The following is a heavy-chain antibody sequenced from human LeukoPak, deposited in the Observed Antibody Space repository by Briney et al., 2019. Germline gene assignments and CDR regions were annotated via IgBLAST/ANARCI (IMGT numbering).Heavy chain of an antibody. J-gene: IGHJ6*03. V-gene: IGHV6-1*01. D-gene: IGHD1-26*01. CDR2: TYYRSKWYN. Sequence: SQPLSLTCAISGDSVSSNSAAWNWIRQSPSRGLEWLGRTYYRSKWYNDYAVSVKCRITIYPDTSKNQFSLQLNSVTPEDTAVYYCATSPPLYSGSYYYYYYMDVWGKGTTVTVSS. CDR3: ATSPPLYSGSYYYYYYMDV. CDR1: GDSVSSNSAA.